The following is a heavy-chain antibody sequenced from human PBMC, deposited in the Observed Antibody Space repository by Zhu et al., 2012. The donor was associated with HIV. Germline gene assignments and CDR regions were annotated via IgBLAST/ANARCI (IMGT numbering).Heavy chain of an antibody. J-gene: IGHJ4*02. CDR3: ARGAHFGVELPGFDY. Sequence: QVQLQESGPGLVKPSETLSLTCTVSGGSISSYYWSWIRQPPGKGLEWIGYIYTSGSTNYNPSLKSRVTISVDTSKNQFSLKLSSVTAADTAVYYCARGAHFGVELPGFDYWGQGTLVTGLL. V-gene: IGHV4-4*09. CDR2: IYTSGST. CDR1: GGSISSYY. D-gene: IGHD3-3*01.